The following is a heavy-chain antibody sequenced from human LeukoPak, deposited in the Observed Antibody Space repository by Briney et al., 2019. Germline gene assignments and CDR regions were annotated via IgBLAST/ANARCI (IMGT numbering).Heavy chain of an antibody. CDR2: IRHDESNK. Sequence: GGSLRLSCATSGFVFSKNGMHWVRQAPGKGLEWVAFIRHDESNKYYADSVKGRFTISRDNSKNTLYLQMNSLRAEDTAVYYCARDLSANYFDISGYYRIDYYDYWGQGTLVTVSS. D-gene: IGHD3-22*01. CDR3: ARDLSANYFDISGYYRIDYYDY. V-gene: IGHV3-30*02. J-gene: IGHJ4*02. CDR1: GFVFSKNG.